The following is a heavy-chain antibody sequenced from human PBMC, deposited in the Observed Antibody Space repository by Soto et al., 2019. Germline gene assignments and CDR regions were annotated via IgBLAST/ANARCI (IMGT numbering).Heavy chain of an antibody. V-gene: IGHV4-59*01. CDR3: ARGKKDIVVVVAAGGQDESYYFDY. CDR1: GGSISSYY. J-gene: IGHJ4*02. Sequence: SETLSLTCTVPGGSISSYYWSWIRQPPGKGLEWIGYIYYSGSTNYNPSLKSRVTISVDTSKNQFSLKLSSVTAADTAVYYCARGKKDIVVVVAAGGQDESYYFDYWGQGTLVTVSS. D-gene: IGHD2-15*01. CDR2: IYYSGST.